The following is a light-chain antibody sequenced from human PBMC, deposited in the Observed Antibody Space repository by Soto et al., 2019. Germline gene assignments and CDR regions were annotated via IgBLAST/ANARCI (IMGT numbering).Light chain of an antibody. J-gene: IGKJ1*01. CDR2: GAS. CDR3: HQYGSSPAT. Sequence: EIVLTQSPGTLSLSPGERATLSCRASQSVSSSFLARYQQKPGQAPRLLIYGASSRATGIPDRFGGSGSGTDFTLTISRLEPEDFAVYYCHQYGSSPATFGQGTKVDIK. CDR1: QSVSSSF. V-gene: IGKV3-20*01.